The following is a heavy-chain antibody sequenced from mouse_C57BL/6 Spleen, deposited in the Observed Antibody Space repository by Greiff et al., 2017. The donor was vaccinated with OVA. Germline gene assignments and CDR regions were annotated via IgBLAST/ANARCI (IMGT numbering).Heavy chain of an antibody. CDR1: GYAFSSSW. CDR3: ARSSTMVRYFDV. V-gene: IGHV1-82*01. CDR2: IYPGDGDT. J-gene: IGHJ1*03. D-gene: IGHD2-2*01. Sequence: QVQLQQSGPELVKPGASVKISCKASGYAFSSSWMNWVKQRPGKGLEWIGRIYPGDGDTNYNGKFKGKATLTADKSSSTAYMQLSSLTSEDSAVYYCARSSTMVRYFDVWGTGTTVTVSS.